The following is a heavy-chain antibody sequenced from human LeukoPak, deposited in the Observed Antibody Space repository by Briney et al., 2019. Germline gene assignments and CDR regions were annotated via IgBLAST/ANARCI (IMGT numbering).Heavy chain of an antibody. CDR2: ISGSGGST. J-gene: IGHJ4*02. V-gene: IGHV3-23*01. CDR1: GFTFSSYA. Sequence: PGGSLRLSCAASGFTFSSYAMSWVRPAPGKGLAWVSAISGSGGSTYSADSVKGRFTISRDNSKNTLYLQMNSLRAEDTAVYYCAKTDYDSSGYYYEGWGQGTLVTVSS. CDR3: AKTDYDSSGYYYEG. D-gene: IGHD3-22*01.